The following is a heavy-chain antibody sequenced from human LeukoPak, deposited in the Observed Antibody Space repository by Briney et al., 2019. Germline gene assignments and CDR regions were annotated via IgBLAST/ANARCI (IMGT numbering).Heavy chain of an antibody. D-gene: IGHD3-10*01. Sequence: GRSLRLSCAASGFTFSNYGMYWGRQAPGKGLGGVAVISYDGSNKYYADSVKGRFTISRDNSKNTLYLQMNSLRAEDTAVYYCAKDHTMVRGVHAGFDYWGQGTLATVSS. CDR3: AKDHTMVRGVHAGFDY. CDR2: ISYDGSNK. V-gene: IGHV3-30*18. J-gene: IGHJ4*02. CDR1: GFTFSNYG.